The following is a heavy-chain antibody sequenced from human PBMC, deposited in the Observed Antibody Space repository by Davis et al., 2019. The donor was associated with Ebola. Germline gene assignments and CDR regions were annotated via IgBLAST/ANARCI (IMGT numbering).Heavy chain of an antibody. CDR3: ARGPPVGSSRAYYYYYMDV. Sequence: PSETLSLTCTVSGGSISSYYWSWIRQPPGKGLEWIGYIYYSGSTNYNPSLKSRVTISVDTSKNQFSLKLSSVTAADTAVYYCARGPPVGSSRAYYYYYMDVWGKGTTVTVSS. J-gene: IGHJ6*03. CDR2: IYYSGST. D-gene: IGHD6-6*01. CDR1: GGSISSYY. V-gene: IGHV4-59*01.